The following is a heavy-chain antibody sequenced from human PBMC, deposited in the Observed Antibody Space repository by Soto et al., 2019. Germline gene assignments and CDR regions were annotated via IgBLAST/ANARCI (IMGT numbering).Heavy chain of an antibody. D-gene: IGHD6-13*01. Sequence: QVQLVESGGGVVQPGRSLRLSCAASGFTFSSYAMHWVRQAPGKGLEWVAVISYDGSNKYYADSVKGRFTISRDNSKNKLYLQMNSLRAEDTAVYYCARSFIAAAVPFDYWGQGNLVTVSS. CDR3: ARSFIAAAVPFDY. J-gene: IGHJ4*02. CDR1: GFTFSSYA. V-gene: IGHV3-30-3*01. CDR2: ISYDGSNK.